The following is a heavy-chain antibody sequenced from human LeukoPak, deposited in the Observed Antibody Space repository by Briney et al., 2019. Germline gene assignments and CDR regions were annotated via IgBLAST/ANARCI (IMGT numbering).Heavy chain of an antibody. CDR3: ARGPNSNWSGLDF. Sequence: GGSLRLSCTASGFSFSGHWMHWARQLPGKGLVWVSRISPTGSATSYADSVKGRFTVSRDNAKNTLYLQVNNLRAEDTAVYYCARGPNSNWSGLDFWGQGTLLTVSS. V-gene: IGHV3-74*01. J-gene: IGHJ4*02. D-gene: IGHD6-6*01. CDR1: GFSFSGHW. CDR2: ISPTGSAT.